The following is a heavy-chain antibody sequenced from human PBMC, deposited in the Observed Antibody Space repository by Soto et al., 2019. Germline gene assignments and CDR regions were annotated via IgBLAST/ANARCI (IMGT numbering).Heavy chain of an antibody. V-gene: IGHV1-18*01. CDR3: ARDRAAVGGDFYYYMDV. CDR1: GYTFTRYV. D-gene: IGHD2-15*01. CDR2: ISVHNGNT. Sequence: QVQLVQSGAEVKKHGASVKVSCKASGYTFTRYVITWVRQAPGQEHEWLGRISVHNGNTDYAQKLQGRDTMTTDTSTSTAYMELRSLRSDDTAVYYCARDRAAVGGDFYYYMDVWGKGTTVTVSS. J-gene: IGHJ6*03.